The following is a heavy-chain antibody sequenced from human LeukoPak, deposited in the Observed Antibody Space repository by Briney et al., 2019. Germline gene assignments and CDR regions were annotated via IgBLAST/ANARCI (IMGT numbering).Heavy chain of an antibody. CDR1: GFTFSSYT. Sequence: GGSLRLSCAASGFTFSSYTMKWVRQAPGKGLEWVSSISSSSIYKYYADSVKGRFTISRDNARKSLYLQMNSLRVEDTAVYFCARVVWDSSGYYIDYWGQGSLVTVSS. CDR3: ARVVWDSSGYYIDY. J-gene: IGHJ4*02. V-gene: IGHV3-21*01. CDR2: ISSSSIYK. D-gene: IGHD3-22*01.